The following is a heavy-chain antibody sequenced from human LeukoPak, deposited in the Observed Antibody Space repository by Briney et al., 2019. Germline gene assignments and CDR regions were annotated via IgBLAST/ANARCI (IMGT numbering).Heavy chain of an antibody. V-gene: IGHV3-30-3*01. CDR1: GLTFSSYA. CDR2: ISYDGSNK. Sequence: GRSLRLSCAASGLTFSSYAMHWVRQAPGKGLEWVAVISYDGSNKYYADSVKGRFTISRDNSKNTLYLQMNSLRAEDTAVYYCARDRVGATDYFDYWGQGTPVTVSS. D-gene: IGHD1-26*01. CDR3: ARDRVGATDYFDY. J-gene: IGHJ4*02.